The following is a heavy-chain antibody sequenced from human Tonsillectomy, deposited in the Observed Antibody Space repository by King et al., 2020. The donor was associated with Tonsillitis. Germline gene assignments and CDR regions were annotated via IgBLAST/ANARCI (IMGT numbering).Heavy chain of an antibody. CDR1: GFTFSDYY. CDR2: ISSSSSTI. CDR3: ARAGYCSSTTCYNYNYYYMDV. J-gene: IGHJ6*03. Sequence: VKLVESGGGLVKPGGSLRLSCAASGFTFSDYYMSWIRQAPGKGLEWVSYISSSSSTIYYADSVKGRFTISRDNAKNSLFLQMNSLRAEDTAVYYCARAGYCSSTTCYNYNYYYMDVWGKGTTVTVSS. V-gene: IGHV3-11*01. D-gene: IGHD2-2*01.